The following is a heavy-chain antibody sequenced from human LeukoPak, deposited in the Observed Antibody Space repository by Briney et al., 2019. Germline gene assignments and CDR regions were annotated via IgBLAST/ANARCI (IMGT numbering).Heavy chain of an antibody. CDR1: GGSISSYY. CDR3: ARGNIVVVPAAIGWFDP. CDR2: INHSGST. V-gene: IGHV4-34*01. D-gene: IGHD2-2*01. J-gene: IGHJ5*02. Sequence: SETLSLTCTVSGGSISSYYWSWIRQPPGKGLEWIGEINHSGSTNYNPSLKSRVTISVDTSKNQFSLKLSSVTAADTAVYYCARGNIVVVPAAIGWFDPWGQGTLVTVSS.